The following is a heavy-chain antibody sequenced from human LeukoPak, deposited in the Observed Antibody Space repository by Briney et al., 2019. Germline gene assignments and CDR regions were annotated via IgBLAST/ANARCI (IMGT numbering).Heavy chain of an antibody. CDR3: ARDRYCSGGSCYSSNAFDI. V-gene: IGHV4-38-2*02. J-gene: IGHJ3*02. D-gene: IGHD2-15*01. CDR1: GYSISSGYY. Sequence: SETLSLTCSVSGYSISSGYYWGWIRQPPGKGLEWIGYIYYSGSTYYNPSLKSRVTISVDTSKNQFSLKLSSVTAADTAVYYCARDRYCSGGSCYSSNAFDIWGQGTMVTVSS. CDR2: IYYSGST.